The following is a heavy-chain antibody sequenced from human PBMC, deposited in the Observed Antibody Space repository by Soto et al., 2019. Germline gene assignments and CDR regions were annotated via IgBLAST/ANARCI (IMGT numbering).Heavy chain of an antibody. CDR3: ARLTPIKLSGLSYSYHYIGV. D-gene: IGHD2-15*01. Sequence: QVQLQESGPGLVKPSEPLSLTCPVSGGSIIDTYWSWIRRPPGEALEWMGYSYYSGTTNYNPPLKSRFTISVDPSKNQFSLTLSSVTAADTAIYFCARLTPIKLSGLSYSYHYIGVWGKGTTVTVSS. V-gene: IGHV4-59*08. CDR1: GGSIIDTY. J-gene: IGHJ6*03. CDR2: SYYSGTT.